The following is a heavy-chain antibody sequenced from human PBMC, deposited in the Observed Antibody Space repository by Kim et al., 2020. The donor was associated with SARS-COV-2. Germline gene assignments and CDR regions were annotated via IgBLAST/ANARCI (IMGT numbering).Heavy chain of an antibody. V-gene: IGHV3-23*01. CDR3: AKDFTGGIGLLSDP. Sequence: ADSARGRCTIARDKSKNTLYLQMNSLRAEDKAVYHCAKDFTGGIGLLSDPWGQGTLVTVSS. J-gene: IGHJ5*02. D-gene: IGHD3-3*01.